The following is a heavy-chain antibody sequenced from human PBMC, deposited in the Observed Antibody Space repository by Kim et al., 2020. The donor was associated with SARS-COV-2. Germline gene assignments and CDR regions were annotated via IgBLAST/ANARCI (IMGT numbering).Heavy chain of an antibody. V-gene: IGHV4-39*01. CDR1: SASISSSSSY. Sequence: SETLSLTCTVSSASISSSSSYWAWIRQPPGKGLEWIGSIYYSGSTYHNPSLKSRVTISVDTSKNQFSLRLSSVTATDTAVYYCARQYYGMDVWGQGTTVTVSS. CDR3: ARQYYGMDV. CDR2: IYYSGST. J-gene: IGHJ6*02.